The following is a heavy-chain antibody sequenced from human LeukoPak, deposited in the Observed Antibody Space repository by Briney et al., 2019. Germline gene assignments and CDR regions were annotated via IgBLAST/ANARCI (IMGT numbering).Heavy chain of an antibody. J-gene: IGHJ4*02. Sequence: PGGSLRLSCAASGFTFSSYNMKWVRQAPGKGLVWVSFISTTSNYIYCADSVKGRFTISRDNAKNSLDLQMNSLRGEDAALYYCARAGVCSTTSCDGGIDYWAREPWSPSPQ. CDR2: ISTTSNYI. CDR3: ARAGVCSTTSCDGGIDY. CDR1: GFTFSSYN. V-gene: IGHV3-21*06. D-gene: IGHD2-2*01.